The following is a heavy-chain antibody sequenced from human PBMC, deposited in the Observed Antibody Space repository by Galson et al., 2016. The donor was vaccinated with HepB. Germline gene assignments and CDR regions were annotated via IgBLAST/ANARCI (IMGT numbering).Heavy chain of an antibody. CDR1: GFTSSNHW. Sequence: SLRLSCAASGFTSSNHWISWVRQAPGKGLEWVANIKPDGGVQYYVDPVRGRFTISRDIAKNAVYLQMNSLRVEEAAVYYCAREIAGSYFDWGQGTLVTVSS. D-gene: IGHD3-10*01. V-gene: IGHV3-7*01. CDR3: AREIAGSYFD. CDR2: IKPDGGVQ. J-gene: IGHJ4*02.